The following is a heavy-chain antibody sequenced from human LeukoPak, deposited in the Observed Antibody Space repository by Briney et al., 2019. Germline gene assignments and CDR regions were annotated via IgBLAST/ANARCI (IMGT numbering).Heavy chain of an antibody. D-gene: IGHD2-15*01. CDR3: ARVRGGYCSGGNCYSAFDI. J-gene: IGHJ3*02. V-gene: IGHV3-23*01. CDR2: ISGSGGST. Sequence: GGSLRLSCAGSGFTFRIYAMSWVRQAPGKGLEWVSAISGSGGSTYYADSVKGRFTISRDNSKNTLYLQMNSLRAEDTAVYYCARVRGGYCSGGNCYSAFDIWGQGTMVTVSS. CDR1: GFTFRIYA.